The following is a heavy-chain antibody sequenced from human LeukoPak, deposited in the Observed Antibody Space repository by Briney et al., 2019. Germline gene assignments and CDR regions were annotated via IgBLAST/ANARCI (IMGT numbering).Heavy chain of an antibody. Sequence: SETLSLTCTVSGGSISSYYWSWMRQPPGKGLEWIGYISYSGSTNYNPSLKSRVTISVDTSKKQFSLKLTSVTAADTAVYYCARDRELWSGLNAFDIWGQGTMVTVSS. V-gene: IGHV4-59*01. D-gene: IGHD3-3*01. CDR3: ARDRELWSGLNAFDI. J-gene: IGHJ3*02. CDR1: GGSISSYY. CDR2: ISYSGST.